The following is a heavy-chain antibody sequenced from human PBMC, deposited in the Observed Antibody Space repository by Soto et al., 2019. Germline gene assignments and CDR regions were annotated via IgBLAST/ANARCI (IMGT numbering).Heavy chain of an antibody. CDR1: GFTFSYYW. D-gene: IGHD1-26*01. J-gene: IGHJ3*01. CDR2: IHSDGSST. Sequence: DVQLVESGGGSDQPGGSLSLSCAATGFTFSYYWMHWVRQAPGKGLVWVSRIHSDGSSTTDADSVKGRFPISRDNAKNTLYLQMNSLRAEDTAVYYCARGQWGAFDLWGQGTMVTVAS. V-gene: IGHV3-74*01. CDR3: ARGQWGAFDL.